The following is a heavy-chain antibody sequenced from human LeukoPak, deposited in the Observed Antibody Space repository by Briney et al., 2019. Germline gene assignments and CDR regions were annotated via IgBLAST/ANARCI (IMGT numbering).Heavy chain of an antibody. CDR1: GGSISSYY. Sequence: SETLSLTCTVSGGSISSYYWSWVRQPPGKGLEWVGYIYYSGSTNYNPSLKSRVTISVDTSKIQFSLQLSSVTAADTAVYYCARALVSEILHAFDIWGRGTIVTVSS. CDR3: ARALVSEILHAFDI. CDR2: IYYSGST. D-gene: IGHD2-15*01. V-gene: IGHV4-59*01. J-gene: IGHJ3*02.